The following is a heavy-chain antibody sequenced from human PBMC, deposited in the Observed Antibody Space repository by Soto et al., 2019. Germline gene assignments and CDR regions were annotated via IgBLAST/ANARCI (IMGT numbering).Heavy chain of an antibody. CDR2: INHGGST. J-gene: IGHJ4*02. CDR3: ARIVRTYYDFWSGYGPFDY. D-gene: IGHD3-3*01. Sequence: QVQLQQWGAGLLKPSETLSLTCAVYGGSFSGYYWSWIRQPPGKGLEWIGEINHGGSTNYNPSRKSPVPLSVGTSKNQFSLKLSSVTAADTAVYYCARIVRTYYDFWSGYGPFDYWGQGTLVTVSS. V-gene: IGHV4-34*01. CDR1: GGSFSGYY.